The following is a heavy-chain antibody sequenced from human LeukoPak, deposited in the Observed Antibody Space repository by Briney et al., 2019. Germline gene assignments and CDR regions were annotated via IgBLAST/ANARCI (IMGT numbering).Heavy chain of an antibody. CDR3: ARNDIVVVPAALLSYYYYGMDV. CDR1: EFTFSSYE. Sequence: GGSLRLSCAAPEFTFSSYEMNWVRQAPGKGLEWVSYISSSGSTIYYADSVKGRFTISRDNAKNSLYLQMNSLRAEDTAVYYCARNDIVVVPAALLSYYYYGMDVWGQGTTVTVSS. CDR2: ISSSGSTI. J-gene: IGHJ6*02. D-gene: IGHD2-2*01. V-gene: IGHV3-48*03.